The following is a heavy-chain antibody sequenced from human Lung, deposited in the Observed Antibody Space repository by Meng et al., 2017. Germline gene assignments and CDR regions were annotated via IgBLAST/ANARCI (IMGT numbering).Heavy chain of an antibody. J-gene: IGHJ4*02. V-gene: IGHV1-3*04. D-gene: IGHD1-26*01. CDR1: GYTFTSYR. CDR2: INTGNGTA. CDR3: AGHPRELPS. Sequence: QLVDSGGEVRRPGAPVQVSCKASGYTFTSYRIGSVRQPPGQRPEWMGWINTGNGTATSAPKVQGRFTMTSDTSASTAYMELSTLTSGDTATYYCAGHPRELPSWGQGTLVTVSS.